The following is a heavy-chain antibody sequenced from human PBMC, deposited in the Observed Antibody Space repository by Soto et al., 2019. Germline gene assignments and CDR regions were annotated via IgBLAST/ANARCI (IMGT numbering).Heavy chain of an antibody. J-gene: IGHJ1*01. CDR1: GGSISSDDYY. D-gene: IGHD3-22*01. Sequence: SETLSLTCTVSGGSISSDDYYWGWIRQAPGRGLEWTEYIHSSGSIYYNPSLKSRATMSIDTARNQFSLKVSSVTVADTAVYYCARDLDGLHDDNSGPYPRPGWGQATLVTASS. CDR2: IHSSGSI. V-gene: IGHV4-30-4*01. CDR3: ARDLDGLHDDNSGPYPRPG.